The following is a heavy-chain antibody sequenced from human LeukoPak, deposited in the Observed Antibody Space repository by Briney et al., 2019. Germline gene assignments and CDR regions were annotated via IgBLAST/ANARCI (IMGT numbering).Heavy chain of an antibody. CDR2: IYYSGST. D-gene: IGHD1-1*01. V-gene: IGHV4-59*01. J-gene: IGHJ3*02. CDR3: ARDTHSWNDPAFDI. CDR1: GGSISSYY. Sequence: PSETLSLTCTVSGGSISSYYWSWIRQPPGKGLEWIGYIYYSGSTNYNPSLKSRVTISVDTSKNQFSLKLSSVTAADTAVYYCARDTHSWNDPAFDIWGQGTMVTVSS.